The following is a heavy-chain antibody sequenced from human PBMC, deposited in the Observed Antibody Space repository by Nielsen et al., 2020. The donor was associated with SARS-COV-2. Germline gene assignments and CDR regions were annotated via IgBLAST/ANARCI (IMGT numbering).Heavy chain of an antibody. CDR3: AREESMGDAFDI. CDR1: GYSITTGCW. J-gene: IGHJ3*02. D-gene: IGHD2/OR15-2a*01. CDR2: FYLRGST. V-gene: IGHV4-38-2*02. Sequence: SETLSLTCTVSGYSITTGCWWGWIRQSPGKGLEWIGSFYLRGSTYYNPSLKSRVTISVDTSKKQFSLKLTSVTAADTAIYYCAREESMGDAFDIWGQGTMVTVSS.